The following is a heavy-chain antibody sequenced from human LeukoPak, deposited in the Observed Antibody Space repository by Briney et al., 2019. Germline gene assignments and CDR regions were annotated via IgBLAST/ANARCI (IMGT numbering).Heavy chain of an antibody. CDR3: ARDPGPQYCSGGSCTNAFDI. Sequence: SQTLSLTCTVSGGSISSGGYYWSWIRQHPGKGLEWIGYIYYSGSTYYNPSPKSRVTISVDTSKNQFSLKLSSVTAADTAVYYCARDPGPQYCSGGSCTNAFDIWGQGTMVTVSS. CDR2: IYYSGST. V-gene: IGHV4-31*03. J-gene: IGHJ3*02. CDR1: GGSISSGGYY. D-gene: IGHD2-15*01.